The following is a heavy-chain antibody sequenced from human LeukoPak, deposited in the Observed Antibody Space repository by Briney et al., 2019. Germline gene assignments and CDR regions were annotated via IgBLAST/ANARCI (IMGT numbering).Heavy chain of an antibody. CDR1: GFTFSSYA. J-gene: IGHJ4*02. CDR3: AKDLYGDYDNYY. V-gene: IGHV3-23*01. CDR2: ISGSGSIT. D-gene: IGHD4-17*01. Sequence: GGSLRLSCAASGFTFSSYAMSWVRQAPGKGLEWVSGISGSGSITYYADSVKGRFTISRDNSKNTLYLQMNSLRAEDTAVYYCAKDLYGDYDNYYWGQGTLVTVSS.